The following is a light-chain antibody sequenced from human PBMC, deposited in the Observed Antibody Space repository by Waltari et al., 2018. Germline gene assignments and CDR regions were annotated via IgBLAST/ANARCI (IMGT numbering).Light chain of an antibody. V-gene: IGKV4-1*01. CDR3: QSYDTSLSVV. CDR2: WAS. CDR1: QSVLYSSNNKNY. J-gene: IGKJ4*02. Sequence: DIVMTQSPDSLAVSLGERATINCKSSQSVLYSSNNKNYLAWYQQKPGQPPKLLIYWASTRESGVPDRFFGSTSGTSASLAITGLQAEDEADYYCQSYDTSLSVVFGGGTK.